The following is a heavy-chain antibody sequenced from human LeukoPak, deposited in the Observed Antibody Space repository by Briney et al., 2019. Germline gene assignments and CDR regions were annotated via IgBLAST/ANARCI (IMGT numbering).Heavy chain of an antibody. CDR1: GYTFTGYH. Sequence: ASVKVSCKASGYTFTGYHIHWVRQAPGQGLEWMGWINPNNGGTYYAQNFQGRATMTRDTSISTAYMEVSRLRSDDTAIYYCARHVAASVWFDPWGQGTLVTVSS. CDR3: ARHVAASVWFDP. D-gene: IGHD2-21*01. V-gene: IGHV1-2*02. J-gene: IGHJ5*02. CDR2: INPNNGGT.